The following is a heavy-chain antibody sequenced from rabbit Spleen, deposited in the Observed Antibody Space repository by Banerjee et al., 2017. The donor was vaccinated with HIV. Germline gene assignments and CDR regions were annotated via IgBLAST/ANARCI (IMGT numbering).Heavy chain of an antibody. J-gene: IGHJ6*01. Sequence: QEQLKESGGGLVQPGGSLKLSCKASGFDFSGYDMCWVRQAPGKGLEWIACVYAGSSGSTYSATWAKGRFTISKTSSTTVTLQMTSLTAADTATYFCARDTGTSFSTYGMDLWGQGTLVT. CDR2: VYAGSSGST. CDR1: GFDFSGYD. D-gene: IGHD8-1*01. V-gene: IGHV1S45*01. CDR3: ARDTGTSFSTYGMDL.